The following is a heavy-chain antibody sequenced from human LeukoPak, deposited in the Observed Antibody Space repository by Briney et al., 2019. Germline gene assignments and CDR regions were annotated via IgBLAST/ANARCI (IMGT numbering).Heavy chain of an antibody. CDR2: ISSSSSYI. CDR1: GFTFSSYS. CDR3: ASDPVEYYYESSGLDY. Sequence: GGSLRLSCAASGFTFSSYSMNWVRQAPGKGLEWVSSISSSSSYIYYADSVKGRFTISRGNTKNSLYLQMNSHRAEDTAVYYCASDPVEYYYESSGLDYWGQGTLVTVSS. J-gene: IGHJ4*02. D-gene: IGHD3-22*01. V-gene: IGHV3-21*01.